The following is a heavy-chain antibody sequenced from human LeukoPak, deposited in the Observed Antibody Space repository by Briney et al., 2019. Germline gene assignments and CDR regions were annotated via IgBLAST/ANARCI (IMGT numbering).Heavy chain of an antibody. J-gene: IGHJ3*01. V-gene: IGHV3-11*04. CDR1: GFVFENYY. CDR3: ARVVAVVVTGIFDV. Sequence: GGSLRLSCEASGFVFENYYMTWIRQAPGQGPRWISYISKADNTIFYADSVKGRFTVSRDNDRNTMYLHMSSLRDDDTAMYYCARVVAVVVTGIFDVWGQGTMVVVSS. CDR2: ISKADNTI. D-gene: IGHD2-21*01.